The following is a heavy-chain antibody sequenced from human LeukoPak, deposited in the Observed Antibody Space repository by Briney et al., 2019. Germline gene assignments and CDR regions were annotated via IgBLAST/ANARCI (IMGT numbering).Heavy chain of an antibody. V-gene: IGHV1-18*01. Sequence: GASVKVSCKASGYTFTSYGISWVRQAPGQGLEWMGWISAYNGNTNYAQKLQGRVTMTTDTSTSTAYMELRSLRSDDTAVYYCARDTDYGDNEGYYYMDVWGKGTTVTISS. CDR2: ISAYNGNT. J-gene: IGHJ6*03. CDR1: GYTFTSYG. CDR3: ARDTDYGDNEGYYYMDV. D-gene: IGHD4-17*01.